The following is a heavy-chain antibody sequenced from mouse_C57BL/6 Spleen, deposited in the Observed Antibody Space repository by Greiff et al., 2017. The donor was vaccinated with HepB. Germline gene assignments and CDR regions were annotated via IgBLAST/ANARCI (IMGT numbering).Heavy chain of an antibody. CDR1: GYTFTSYG. CDR2: IYPRSGNT. CDR3: AHTVVALYYFDY. D-gene: IGHD1-1*01. J-gene: IGHJ2*01. V-gene: IGHV1-81*01. Sequence: QVQLKESGAELARPGASVKLSCKASGYTFTSYGISWVKQRTGQGLEWIGEIYPRSGNTYYNEKFKGKATLTADKSSSTAYMELRSLTSEDSAVYFCAHTVVALYYFDYWGQGTTLTVSS.